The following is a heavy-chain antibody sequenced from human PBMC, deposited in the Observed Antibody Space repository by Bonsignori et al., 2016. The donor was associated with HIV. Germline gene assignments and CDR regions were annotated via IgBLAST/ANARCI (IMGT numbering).Heavy chain of an antibody. CDR2: TSSSGGAT. J-gene: IGHJ4*02. D-gene: IGHD3-16*01. CDR3: SRRADGVHFDY. CDR1: GFTFSGYA. Sequence: EVQLVESGGGVVQSGGSLRLSCAASGFTFSGYAMHWVRQAPGKGLEWVSGTSSSGGATYYAESVTGRFSMSRDNSENMLYLQMSSLRVEDTAVYYCSRRADGVHFDYWGQGVLVTVSS. V-gene: IGHV3-23*04.